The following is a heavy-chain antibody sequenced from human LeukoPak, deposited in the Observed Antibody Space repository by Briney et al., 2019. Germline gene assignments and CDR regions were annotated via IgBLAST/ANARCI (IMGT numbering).Heavy chain of an antibody. D-gene: IGHD4-17*01. Sequence: ASVKVSCKASGYTFTGYYMHWERQAPGQGLEWMGWINPNSGGTNYAQKFQGWVTMTRDTSISTAYMELSRLRSDDTAVYYCARVGDYGDYSGFDPWGQGTLVTVSS. J-gene: IGHJ5*02. CDR1: GYTFTGYY. CDR3: ARVGDYGDYSGFDP. V-gene: IGHV1-2*04. CDR2: INPNSGGT.